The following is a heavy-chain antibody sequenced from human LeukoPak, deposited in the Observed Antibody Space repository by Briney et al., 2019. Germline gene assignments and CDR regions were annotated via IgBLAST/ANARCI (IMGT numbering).Heavy chain of an antibody. Sequence: PGGSLRLSCAASGFTFSTYGMSWVRQAPGKGLEWVSAISGSGDSTYYADSVKGRFAISRDNSKNTLSLQMNSLRAEDTAVYYCASPIVVLVGAAGRDYWGQGTLVTVSS. V-gene: IGHV3-23*01. D-gene: IGHD2-21*01. CDR1: GFTFSTYG. CDR2: ISGSGDST. CDR3: ASPIVVLVGAAGRDY. J-gene: IGHJ4*02.